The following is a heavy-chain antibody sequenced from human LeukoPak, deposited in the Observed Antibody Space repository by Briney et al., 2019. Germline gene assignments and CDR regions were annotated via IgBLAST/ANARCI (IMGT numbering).Heavy chain of an antibody. V-gene: IGHV3-21*01. J-gene: IGHJ4*02. D-gene: IGHD2-15*01. CDR1: GFTFSNYS. CDR2: ISSSSSYI. Sequence: GGSLRLSCAASGFTFSNYSMNWVRQAPGKGLEWVSSISSSSSYIYYADSVKGRFTISRDNAKNSLYLQMNSLRAEDTAVYYCARDKAATPPFDYWGQGTLVTVSS. CDR3: ARDKAATPPFDY.